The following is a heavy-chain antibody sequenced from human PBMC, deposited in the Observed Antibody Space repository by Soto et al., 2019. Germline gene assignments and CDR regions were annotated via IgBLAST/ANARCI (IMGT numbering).Heavy chain of an antibody. CDR3: XXXXXXXXXXXYDS. CDR1: GGSVTSGGYY. J-gene: IGHJ5*01. V-gene: IGHV4-31*01. CDR2: IYSSGDT. Sequence: QVQLQESGPGLVRPSQTLSLTCTVSGGSVTSGGYYWXXXXXXPGKGLEWIGYIYSSGDTNYNPXXXXXXXXXXXXXXXXXXXXXXXXXXXXXXXXXXXXXXXXXXXXXYDSWGQGILVTVSS.